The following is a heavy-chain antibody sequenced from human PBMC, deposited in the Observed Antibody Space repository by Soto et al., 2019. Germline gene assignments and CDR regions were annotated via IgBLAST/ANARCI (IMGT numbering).Heavy chain of an antibody. CDR1: GGSISSYY. D-gene: IGHD3-16*01. CDR2: IYYSGST. V-gene: IGHV4-59*01. CDR3: ARDHGAQGGYYYYYMDV. J-gene: IGHJ6*03. Sequence: SETLSLTCTVSGGSISSYYWSWIRQPPGKGLEWIGYIYYSGSTNYNPSLKSRVTISVDTSKNQFSLKLSSVTAADTAVYYCARDHGAQGGYYYYYMDVWGKGTTGTVAS.